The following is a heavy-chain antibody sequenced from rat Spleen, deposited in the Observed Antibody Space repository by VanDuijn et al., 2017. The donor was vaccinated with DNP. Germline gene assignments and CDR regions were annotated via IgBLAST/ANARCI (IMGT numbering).Heavy chain of an antibody. J-gene: IGHJ2*01. CDR3: TRSLSYTYYGYFDY. CDR2: ISSGGST. V-gene: IGHV2S12*01. CDR1: GFSLTSYG. Sequence: QVQLKESGPGLVQPSQTLSLTCTVSGFSLTSYGVSWVRQPPGKGLEWIAAISSGGSTYYNSALKSRLSISRDTSKNQVFLKMNSLQADDTGTYYCTRSLSYTYYGYFDYWGQGVMVTVSS. D-gene: IGHD1-9*01.